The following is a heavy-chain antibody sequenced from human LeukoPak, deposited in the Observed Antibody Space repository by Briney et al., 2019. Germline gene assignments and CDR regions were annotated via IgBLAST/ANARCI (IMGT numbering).Heavy chain of an antibody. CDR3: ARGTPTDAYSSGWYW. CDR2: MNPNSGNT. Sequence: GASVKVSCKASGYTFTSYNINWVRQATGQGLEWMGWMNPNSGNTGYAQKFQGRVTMTRNTSISTAYMELSSLRSEDTAVYYCARGTPTDAYSSGWYWWGQGTLVTVSS. CDR1: GYTFTSYN. V-gene: IGHV1-8*01. J-gene: IGHJ4*02. D-gene: IGHD6-19*01.